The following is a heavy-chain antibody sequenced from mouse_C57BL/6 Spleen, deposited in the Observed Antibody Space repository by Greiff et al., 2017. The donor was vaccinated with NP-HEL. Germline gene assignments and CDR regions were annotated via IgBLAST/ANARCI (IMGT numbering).Heavy chain of an antibody. J-gene: IGHJ2*01. CDR3: ARKRDYYGSSLDY. CDR2: IHPNSGST. CDR1: GYTFTSYW. D-gene: IGHD1-1*01. V-gene: IGHV1-64*01. Sequence: VQLQQPGAELVKPGASVKLSCKASGYTFTSYWMHWVKQRPGQGLEWIGMIHPNSGSTNYNEKFKSKATLTVDKSSSTAYMQLSSLTSEDSAVYYCARKRDYYGSSLDYWGQGTTLTVSS.